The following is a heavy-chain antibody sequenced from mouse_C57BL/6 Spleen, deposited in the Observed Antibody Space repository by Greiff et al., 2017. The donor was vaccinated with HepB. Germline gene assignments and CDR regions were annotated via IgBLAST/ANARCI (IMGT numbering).Heavy chain of an antibody. Sequence: EVQGVESGGDLVKPGGSLKLSCAASGFTFSSYGMSWVRQTPDKRLEWVATISSGGSYTYYPDSVKGRFTISRDNAKNTLYLQMSSLKSEDTAMYYWARQYGSSYNAIDYWGQGTSVTVSS. J-gene: IGHJ4*01. CDR1: GFTFSSYG. CDR3: ARQYGSSYNAIDY. V-gene: IGHV5-6*01. CDR2: ISSGGSYT. D-gene: IGHD1-1*01.